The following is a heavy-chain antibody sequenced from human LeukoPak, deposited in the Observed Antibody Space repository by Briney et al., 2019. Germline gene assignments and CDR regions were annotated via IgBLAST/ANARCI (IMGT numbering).Heavy chain of an antibody. D-gene: IGHD6-13*01. CDR1: GFTFSHYA. CDR2: IRGSGGNT. Sequence: PGGSLRLSCAASGFTFSHYAMSWVRQAPGKGLEWVSGIRGSGGNTYYADSVKGRFTISRDNSKKTLYLQMNSLRAEDTAVYYCAKDGYSSSWYYFDYWGQGTLVTVSS. CDR3: AKDGYSSSWYYFDY. V-gene: IGHV3-23*01. J-gene: IGHJ4*02.